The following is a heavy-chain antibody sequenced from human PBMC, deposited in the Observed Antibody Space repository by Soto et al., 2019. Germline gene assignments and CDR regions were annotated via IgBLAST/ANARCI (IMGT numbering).Heavy chain of an antibody. CDR3: VRAKAESAGTLDY. V-gene: IGHV4-59*01. CDR1: GGFISGYH. J-gene: IGHJ4*02. CDR2: IFYSGST. Sequence: SETLSLTCAVSGGFISGYHWSWIRQPPGKGLEWIGFIFYSGSTSYNPSLKSRVTLSVDTSKNQLSLRLTSVTAADTAVYYCVRAKAESAGTLDYWGQGTLVTVSS. D-gene: IGHD6-13*01.